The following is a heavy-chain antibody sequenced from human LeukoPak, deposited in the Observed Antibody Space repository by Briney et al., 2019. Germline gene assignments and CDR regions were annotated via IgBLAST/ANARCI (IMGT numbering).Heavy chain of an antibody. CDR3: ARNDTLSGYKH. Sequence: PSETLSLTCTVSGGSISSYYWSWIRQPAGKGLEWIGCIYTSGSTNYNPSLKSGGTMSVETSENQFPLKLSSGTAADTAVYYCARNDTLSGYKHWGQGTLVTVSS. CDR1: GGSISSYY. J-gene: IGHJ4*02. D-gene: IGHD3-9*01. CDR2: IYTSGST. V-gene: IGHV4-4*07.